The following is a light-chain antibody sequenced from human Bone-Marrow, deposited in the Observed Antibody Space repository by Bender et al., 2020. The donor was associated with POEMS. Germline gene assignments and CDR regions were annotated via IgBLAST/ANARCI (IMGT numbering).Light chain of an antibody. V-gene: IGLV2-11*01. J-gene: IGLJ1*01. CDR3: CSYAGSYTLV. Sequence: QSALTQPRSVSASPGQSVTISCTGTSSDVGAYDSVSWYQQHPGKAPKLMIYDVTKRPSGVPYRFSGSKSGNTASLTISGLQAEDEADYYCCSYAGSYTLVFGTGTKVTVL. CDR2: DVT. CDR1: SSDVGAYDS.